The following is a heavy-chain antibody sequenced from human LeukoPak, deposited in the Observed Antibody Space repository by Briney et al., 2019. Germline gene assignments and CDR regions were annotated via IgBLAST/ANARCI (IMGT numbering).Heavy chain of an antibody. D-gene: IGHD2-15*01. CDR2: ISWNSNSI. CDR1: GFTFDDYV. Sequence: PGGSLRHSCAASGFTFDDYVMYWVRQAPGKGLEWVSGISWNSNSIAYADSVKGRFTISRDNAKNSLYLQMNSLRAEDTALYYCAKKVSKDNNGKYGDYWGQGTLVNVSS. CDR3: AKKVSKDNNGKYGDY. V-gene: IGHV3-9*01. J-gene: IGHJ4*02.